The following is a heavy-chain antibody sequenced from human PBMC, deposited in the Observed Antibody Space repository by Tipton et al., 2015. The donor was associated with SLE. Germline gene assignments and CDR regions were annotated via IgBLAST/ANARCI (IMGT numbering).Heavy chain of an antibody. CDR2: IYYSGST. V-gene: IGHV4-39*07. Sequence: LRLSCTVSGGSISSSSYYWGWIRQPPGKGLEWIGSIYYSGSTNYNPSLKSRVTISVDTSKNQFSLKLSSVTAADTAVYYCARGQCTSCYYYYMDVWGKGTTVTVSS. CDR3: ARGQCTSCYYYYMDV. J-gene: IGHJ6*03. CDR1: GGSISSSSYY. D-gene: IGHD2-2*01.